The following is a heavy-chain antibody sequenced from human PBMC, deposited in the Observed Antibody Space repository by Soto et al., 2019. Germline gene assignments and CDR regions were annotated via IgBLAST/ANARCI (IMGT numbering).Heavy chain of an antibody. J-gene: IGHJ6*03. V-gene: IGHV3-66*01. D-gene: IGHD3-9*01. Sequence: EVQLVESGGGLVQPGGSLRLSCAASGFTVSSNYMSWVRQAPGKGLEWVSVIYSGGSTYYADSVKGRFTISRDNSKNTLYLQTNSLRAEDTAVYYCAREVNYDILTGGTYYYYYYMDVWGKGTTVTVSS. CDR1: GFTVSSNY. CDR3: AREVNYDILTGGTYYYYYYMDV. CDR2: IYSGGST.